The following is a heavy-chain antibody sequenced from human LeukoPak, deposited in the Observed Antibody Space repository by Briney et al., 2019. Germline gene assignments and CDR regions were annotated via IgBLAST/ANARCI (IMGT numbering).Heavy chain of an antibody. V-gene: IGHV1-69*05. CDR3: ARDSKTLTTEPEHFDY. Sequence: SVKVSCKASGTFSTHALSWVRQAPGQGLEWMGRVIPMFDTVIYAQKFQDRVTITTDKSTSTAYMELSSLRSEDTAVYYCARDSKTLTTEPEHFDYWGQGTLVSVSP. CDR1: GTFSTHA. D-gene: IGHD4-17*01. J-gene: IGHJ4*02. CDR2: VIPMFDTV.